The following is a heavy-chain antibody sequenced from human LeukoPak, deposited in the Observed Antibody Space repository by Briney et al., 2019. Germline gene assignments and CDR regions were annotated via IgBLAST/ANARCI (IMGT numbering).Heavy chain of an antibody. J-gene: IGHJ4*02. D-gene: IGHD2-15*01. CDR1: GFNFRNYG. Sequence: GGSLRLSCAASGFNFRNYGMRWVRQAPGKGLEWVAYTRDDGSKNWYGDSVKGRFTISRDNSKSTLYLQMNSLRGEDTAVYYCANGDCRGGRCSSGAYWGQGTLVTVSP. CDR3: ANGDCRGGRCSSGAY. CDR2: TRDDGSKN. V-gene: IGHV3-30*02.